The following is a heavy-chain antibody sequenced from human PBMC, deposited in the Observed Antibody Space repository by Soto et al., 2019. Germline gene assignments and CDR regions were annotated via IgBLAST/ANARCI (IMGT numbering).Heavy chain of an antibody. J-gene: IGHJ5*02. CDR2: INSDRSST. V-gene: IGHV3-74*01. Sequence: GGSLRLSCAASGFTFSSYWMHWVRQAPGKGLLWVSRINSDRSSTSYADSVKGRFTISRDNTKNTLYLQMNSLRAEDTAVYYCARDYFDTPRWFDPWGQGTLVTVSS. CDR1: GFTFSSYW. D-gene: IGHD3-9*01. CDR3: ARDYFDTPRWFDP.